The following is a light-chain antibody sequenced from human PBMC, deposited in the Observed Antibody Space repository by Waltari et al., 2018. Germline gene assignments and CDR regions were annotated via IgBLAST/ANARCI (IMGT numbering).Light chain of an antibody. V-gene: IGKV1-5*03. CDR1: QSISSW. CDR3: QQCNTDWT. J-gene: IGKJ1*01. CDR2: KAS. Sequence: DIQMTQSPSTLSASIGERVTITCRASQSISSWLAWYQQKPGKAPKLLIYKASNLESGVPSRFSGSGSGTEFTLTISSLQPEDFATYYCQQCNTDWTFGQGTKVEIK.